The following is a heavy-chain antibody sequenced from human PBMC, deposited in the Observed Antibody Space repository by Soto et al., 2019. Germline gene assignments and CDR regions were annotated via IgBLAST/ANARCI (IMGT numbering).Heavy chain of an antibody. CDR2: ITYDGING. J-gene: IGHJ6*02. CDR1: GFIFRSYA. V-gene: IGHV3-30-3*02. D-gene: IGHD3-9*01. Sequence: GGSLRLSCLASGFIFRSYAMHWVRQAPGKGLEWVAVITYDGINGYYADSVRGRFAISRDNSKNTLYLQMNSLRPEDTAVYYCAKSYYDILTGLVYYYGMDVWGQGTTVTVSS. CDR3: AKSYYDILTGLVYYYGMDV.